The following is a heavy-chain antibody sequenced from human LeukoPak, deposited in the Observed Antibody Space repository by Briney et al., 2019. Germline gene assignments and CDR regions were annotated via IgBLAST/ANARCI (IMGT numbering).Heavy chain of an antibody. Sequence: GGSLRLSCAASGFTFSSYWMHWVRQAPGKGLAWVSRINSDGSSTSYADSVKGRFTISRDNAKNTLYLQMNSLRAEDTAVYYCARDYYGSGSPNWFDPWGQGTLVTVSS. CDR3: ARDYYGSGSPNWFDP. CDR2: INSDGSST. J-gene: IGHJ5*02. D-gene: IGHD3-10*01. V-gene: IGHV3-74*01. CDR1: GFTFSSYW.